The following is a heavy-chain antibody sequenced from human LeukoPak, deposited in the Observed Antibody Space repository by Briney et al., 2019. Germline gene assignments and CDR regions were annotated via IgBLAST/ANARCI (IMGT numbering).Heavy chain of an antibody. J-gene: IGHJ6*02. V-gene: IGHV3-9*01. Sequence: GGSLILSCASSGFTFDYYAMHWVRQAPGKGVEWVSGFRWNSGSIGYADSVKGRFTISRDNAKNSLYLQMNSLRAEDTALYYCAKDGDCSSTSCRKVPYYYGMGVWGQGTTVTVSS. D-gene: IGHD2-2*01. CDR3: AKDGDCSSTSCRKVPYYYGMGV. CDR1: GFTFDYYA. CDR2: FRWNSGSI.